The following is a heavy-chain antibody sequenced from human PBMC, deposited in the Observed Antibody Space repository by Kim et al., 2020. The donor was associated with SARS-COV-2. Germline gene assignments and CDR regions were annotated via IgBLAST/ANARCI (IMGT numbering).Heavy chain of an antibody. CDR2: INPSGGST. V-gene: IGHV1-46*01. Sequence: ASVKVSCKASGYTFTSYYMHWVRQAPGQGLEWMGIINPSGGSTSYAQKFQGRVTMTRDTSTSTVYMELSSLRSEDTAVYYCARAHYDRRRGDRYYGMDVWGQGTTVTVSS. D-gene: IGHD3-9*01. CDR3: ARAHYDRRRGDRYYGMDV. CDR1: GYTFTSYY. J-gene: IGHJ6*02.